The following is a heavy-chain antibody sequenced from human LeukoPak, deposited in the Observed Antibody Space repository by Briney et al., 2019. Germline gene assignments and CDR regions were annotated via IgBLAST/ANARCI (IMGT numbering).Heavy chain of an antibody. CDR2: IIPIFGTA. V-gene: IGHV1-69*13. CDR3: ARDKVGANTDGRGYNWFDP. CDR1: GGTFSSYA. Sequence: GASVKVPCKASGGTFSSYAISWVRQAPGQGLEWMGGIIPIFGTANYAQKFQGRVTITADESTSTAYMELSSLRSEDTAVYYCARDKVGANTDGRGYNWFDPWGQGTLVTVSS. D-gene: IGHD1-26*01. J-gene: IGHJ5*02.